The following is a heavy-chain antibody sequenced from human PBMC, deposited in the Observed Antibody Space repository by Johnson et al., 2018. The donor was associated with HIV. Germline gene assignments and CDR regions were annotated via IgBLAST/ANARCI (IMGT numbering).Heavy chain of an antibody. V-gene: IGHV3-11*04. Sequence: QVQLVESGGGVVQPGRSLRLSCAASGFTFSDYYMSWIRQAPGRGLEWVSYISSSGSTIYYADSVKGRFTISRDNAKNTLYLQMNSLRAEDTAVYYCANNLQQLATKDAFDIWGQGTMVTVSS. CDR3: ANNLQQLATKDAFDI. CDR2: ISSSGSTI. D-gene: IGHD6-13*01. J-gene: IGHJ3*02. CDR1: GFTFSDYY.